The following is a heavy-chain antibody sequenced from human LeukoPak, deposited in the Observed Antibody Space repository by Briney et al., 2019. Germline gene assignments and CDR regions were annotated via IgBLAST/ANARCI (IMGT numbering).Heavy chain of an antibody. V-gene: IGHV3-74*01. D-gene: IGHD5-18*01. Sequence: GSLRLSCAASGFTFSNNWMHRVRQAPGKGLVWVSRINSDGSTTTYADSVKGRFTISRDNAKNTLYLQMNSLRAEDTAVYYCARGYIYGYDCWGQGALVTVSS. CDR2: INSDGSTT. CDR1: GFTFSNNW. J-gene: IGHJ4*02. CDR3: ARGYIYGYDC.